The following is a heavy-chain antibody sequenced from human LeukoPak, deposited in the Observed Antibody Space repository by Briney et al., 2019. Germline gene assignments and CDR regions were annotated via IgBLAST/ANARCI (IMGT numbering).Heavy chain of an antibody. D-gene: IGHD1-26*01. CDR1: GFTFSSYG. J-gene: IGHJ4*02. CDR2: IRYDVSNK. V-gene: IGHV3-30*02. Sequence: GGSLRLSCAASGFTFSSYGMHWVRQAPGKGLEWVAFIRYDVSNKYYADSVKGRSTISRDNSKNTLHLQMTSLRAEDTAVYYCAKPSRGVGASALFAYWGQGTPVTVSS. CDR3: AKPSRGVGASALFAY.